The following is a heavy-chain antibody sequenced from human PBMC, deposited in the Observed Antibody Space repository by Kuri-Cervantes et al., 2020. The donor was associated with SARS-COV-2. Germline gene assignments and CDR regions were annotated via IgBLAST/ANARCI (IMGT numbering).Heavy chain of an antibody. CDR3: AKSVGSTSLYNWFDP. V-gene: IGHV3-64*04. Sequence: GESLKISCSASGFTFSSYAMHWVRQAPGKGLEYVSAISSNGGSTYYADSVKGRFTISRDNAKNSLYLQMNSLRAEDTALYYCAKSVGSTSLYNWFDPWGQGTLVTVSS. J-gene: IGHJ5*02. D-gene: IGHD2-2*01. CDR2: ISSNGGST. CDR1: GFTFSSYA.